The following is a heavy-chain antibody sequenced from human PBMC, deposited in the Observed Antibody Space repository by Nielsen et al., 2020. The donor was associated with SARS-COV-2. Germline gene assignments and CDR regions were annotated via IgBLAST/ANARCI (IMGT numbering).Heavy chain of an antibody. J-gene: IGHJ4*02. Sequence: WIRQPPGKGLEWVSVIYSGGSTYYADSVKGRFTISRDNSKNTLYLQMNSLRAEDTAVYYCAKDLSRESATIFGVVIAPAFDYWGQGTLVTVSS. CDR2: IYSGGST. D-gene: IGHD3-3*01. CDR3: AKDLSRESATIFGVVIAPAFDY. V-gene: IGHV3-53*01.